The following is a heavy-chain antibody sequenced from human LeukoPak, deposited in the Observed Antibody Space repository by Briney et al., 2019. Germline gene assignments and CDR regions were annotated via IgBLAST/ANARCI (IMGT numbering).Heavy chain of an antibody. D-gene: IGHD6-13*01. CDR2: IYHSGST. CDR3: ARLVYSSSWYLDY. J-gene: IGHJ4*02. V-gene: IGHV4-30-2*01. Sequence: SETLSLTCTVSGGSISSGGYYWSWIRQPPGKGLEWIGYIYHSGSTYYNPSLKSRVTISVDTSKNQFSLKLSSVTAADTAVYYCARLVYSSSWYLDYWGQGTLVTVSS. CDR1: GGSISSGGYY.